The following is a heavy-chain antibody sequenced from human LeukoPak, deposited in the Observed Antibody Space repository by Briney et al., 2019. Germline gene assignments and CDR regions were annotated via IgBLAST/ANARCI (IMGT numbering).Heavy chain of an antibody. J-gene: IGHJ4*02. V-gene: IGHV5-51*01. CDR1: GYSFPTYW. D-gene: IGHD3-10*01. CDR2: IYPDDSDV. Sequence: GESLKISCKASGYSFPTYWIGWVRQVPGKGLEWMGLIYPDDSDVRYSPSFQGQVTISADKSIDTAYLQWSSLKASDTVIYYCARGGRAVTVRRLDYWGQVALITVSS. CDR3: ARGGRAVTVRRLDY.